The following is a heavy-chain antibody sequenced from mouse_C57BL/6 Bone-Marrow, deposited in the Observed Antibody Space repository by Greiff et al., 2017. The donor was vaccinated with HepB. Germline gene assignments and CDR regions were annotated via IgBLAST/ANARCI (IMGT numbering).Heavy chain of an antibody. CDR1: GYAFSSYW. V-gene: IGHV1-80*01. CDR2: IYPGDGDT. Sequence: QVQLQQSGAELVKPGASVKISCKASGYAFSSYWMNWVKQRPGKGLEWLGQIYPGDGDTNYNGKFKGKATLTAYKSSSTAYMQLSSLTSEDSAVYFCARWTDMSYYYAMDYWGQGTSVTVSS. CDR3: ARWTDMSYYYAMDY. J-gene: IGHJ4*01.